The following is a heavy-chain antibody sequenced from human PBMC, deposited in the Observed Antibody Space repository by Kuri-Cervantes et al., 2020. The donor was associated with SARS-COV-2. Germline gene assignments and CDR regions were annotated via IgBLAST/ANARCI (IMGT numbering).Heavy chain of an antibody. V-gene: IGHV4-59*08. D-gene: IGHD3-22*01. CDR1: GGSFSGYY. CDR3: ARRPYYYDSSNSQSAFDI. CDR2: IYYTGST. J-gene: IGHJ3*02. Sequence: GSLRLSCAVYGGSFSGYYWSWIRQPPGKGLEWIGYIYYTGSTNYSPSLKNRVTISLDTSQNQLSLKLTSVTAADTAVYYCARRPYYYDSSNSQSAFDIWGPGTMVTVSS.